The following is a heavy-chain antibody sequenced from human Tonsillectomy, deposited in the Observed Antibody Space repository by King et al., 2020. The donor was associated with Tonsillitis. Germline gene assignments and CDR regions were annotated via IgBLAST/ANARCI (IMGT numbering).Heavy chain of an antibody. V-gene: IGHV1-2*02. J-gene: IGHJ4*02. CDR2: INPHSGGT. D-gene: IGHD4/OR15-4a*01. CDR1: GYTFIGYN. Sequence: VQLVESGAEVKKPGASVKVSCKASGYTFIGYNMHWVRQAPGQGLEWMGWINPHSGGTNYAQKFQGRVTMTRDTSSSTAYMELSRLRSDDTAVYYCARDLPPALTSDGGQGTLVTVPS. CDR3: ARDLPPALTSD.